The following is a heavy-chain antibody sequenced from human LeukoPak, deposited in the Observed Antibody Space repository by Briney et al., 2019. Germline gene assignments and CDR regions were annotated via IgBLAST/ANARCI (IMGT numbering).Heavy chain of an antibody. CDR3: AARRITMVRGVPSPFEY. CDR2: IYTSGST. CDR1: GGSISSGSYY. V-gene: IGHV4-61*02. Sequence: SETLSLTCTVSGGSISSGSYYWSWIRQPAGKGLEWIGRIYTSGSTNYNPSLKSRVTISVDTSKNQFSLKLSSVTAADTAVYYCAARRITMVRGVPSPFEYWGQGTLVTVSS. D-gene: IGHD3-10*01. J-gene: IGHJ4*02.